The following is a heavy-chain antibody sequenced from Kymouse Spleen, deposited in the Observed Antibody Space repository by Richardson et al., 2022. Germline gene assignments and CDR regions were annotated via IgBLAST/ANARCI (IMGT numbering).Heavy chain of an antibody. CDR2: ISGSGGST. CDR3: AKDLTMVRGVIRYYYYYGMDV. CDR1: GFTFSSYA. V-gene: IGHV3-23*04. D-gene: IGHD3-10*01. J-gene: IGHJ6*02. Sequence: EVQLVESGGGLVQPGGSLRLSCAASGFTFSSYAMSWVRQAPGKGLEWVSAISGSGGSTYYADSVKGRFTISRDNSKNTLYLQMNSLRAEDTAVYYCAKDLTMVRGVIRYYYYYGMDVWGQGTTVTVSS.